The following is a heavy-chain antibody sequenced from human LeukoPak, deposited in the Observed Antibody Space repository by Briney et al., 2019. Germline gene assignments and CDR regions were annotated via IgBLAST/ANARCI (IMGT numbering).Heavy chain of an antibody. CDR2: IYSSGTI. Sequence: PSETLSLTCSVSGGSISSYYWSWIRQPAGKGLEWIGRIYSSGTITYNPSLQSRVTMSVDTSKNEFSLKMSSVTAADTAVYYCTRDSGTTGELKFDPWGQGTLVAVSS. D-gene: IGHD3-10*01. J-gene: IGHJ5*02. CDR1: GGSISSYY. CDR3: TRDSGTTGELKFDP. V-gene: IGHV4-4*07.